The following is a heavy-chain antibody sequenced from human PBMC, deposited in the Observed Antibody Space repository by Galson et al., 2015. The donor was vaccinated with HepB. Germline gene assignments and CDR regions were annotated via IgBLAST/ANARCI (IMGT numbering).Heavy chain of an antibody. Sequence: SLRLSCAASGFTFSNYVMSWVRQAPGKGLEWVSSISGSDGGTYYADSVKGRFTTSRDNSKNTLYLQMNSLRAEDTAVYYCAKDLVATTYYYYYGMDVWGQGTTVTVSS. CDR1: GFTFSNYV. CDR2: ISGSDGGT. D-gene: IGHD5-12*01. CDR3: AKDLVATTYYYYYGMDV. V-gene: IGHV3-23*01. J-gene: IGHJ6*02.